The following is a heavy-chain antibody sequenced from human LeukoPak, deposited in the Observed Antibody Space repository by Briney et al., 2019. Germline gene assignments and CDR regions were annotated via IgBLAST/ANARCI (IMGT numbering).Heavy chain of an antibody. CDR3: ARALKYYYDSSFDY. Sequence: PSETLSLTCAVYGGSFSGYYWSWLRQPPGKGLEWIGEINHSGSTNYNPSLKSRVTISVDTSKNQFSLKLSSVTAADTAVYYCARALKYYYDSSFDYRGQGTLVTVSS. V-gene: IGHV4-34*01. J-gene: IGHJ4*02. CDR1: GGSFSGYY. CDR2: INHSGST. D-gene: IGHD3-22*01.